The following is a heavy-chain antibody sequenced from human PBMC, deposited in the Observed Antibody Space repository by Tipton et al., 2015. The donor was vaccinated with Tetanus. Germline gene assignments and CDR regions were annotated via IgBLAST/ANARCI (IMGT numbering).Heavy chain of an antibody. CDR2: ISWNSGSI. Sequence: SLRLSCAASGFTFDDYAMHWVRQAPGKGLEWVSGISWNSGSIGYADSVKGRFTISRDNAKNSLYLQMNSLRAEDTALYYCAKDKRRDSSGWYLSLDYWGQGTLVTVSS. CDR1: GFTFDDYA. CDR3: AKDKRRDSSGWYLSLDY. V-gene: IGHV3-9*01. D-gene: IGHD6-19*01. J-gene: IGHJ4*02.